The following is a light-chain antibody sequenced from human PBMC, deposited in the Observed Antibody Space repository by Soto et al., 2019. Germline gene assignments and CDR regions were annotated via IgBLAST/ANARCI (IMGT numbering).Light chain of an antibody. CDR3: QQSYSTPYT. CDR2: GAS. J-gene: IGKJ2*01. V-gene: IGKV1-39*01. CDR1: QSISSW. Sequence: DIQMTQSPSTLSASVGDRVTITCRASQSISSWLAWYQQKPGKAPKLLVHGASSLQSGVPSRFSGSGSGTDFTLTITSLQPEDSATYYCQQSYSTPYTFGQGTKLQIK.